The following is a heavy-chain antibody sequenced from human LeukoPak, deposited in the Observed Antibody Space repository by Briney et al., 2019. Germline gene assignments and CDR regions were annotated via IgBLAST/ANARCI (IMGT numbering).Heavy chain of an antibody. V-gene: IGHV1-2*02. Sequence: ASVKVSCKASGNTFTGYYMHWVRQAPGQGLEWMGWINPNSGGTNHAQKFQGRVTMTRDTSISTAYMELSRLRSDDTAVYYCARAGWGYSSSWDYYYYMDVWGKGTTVTVSS. D-gene: IGHD6-13*01. CDR1: GNTFTGYY. CDR2: INPNSGGT. J-gene: IGHJ6*03. CDR3: ARAGWGYSSSWDYYYYMDV.